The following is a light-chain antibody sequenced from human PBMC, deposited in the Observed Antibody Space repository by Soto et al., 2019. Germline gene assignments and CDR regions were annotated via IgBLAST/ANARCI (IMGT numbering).Light chain of an antibody. CDR2: GAS. V-gene: IGKV3-15*01. Sequence: EIVMTQSPATLSVSPGERATLSCRASQSVSNNLAWYQQKPGQAPRLLMNGASTRATGIPARFSGSGSGTEFTLTVSSLQSADFAVYFCQQYNNWARTFGQGTKVEVK. CDR3: QQYNNWART. CDR1: QSVSNN. J-gene: IGKJ1*01.